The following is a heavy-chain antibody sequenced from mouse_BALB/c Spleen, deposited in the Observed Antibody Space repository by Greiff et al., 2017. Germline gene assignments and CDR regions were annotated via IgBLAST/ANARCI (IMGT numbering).Heavy chain of an antibody. V-gene: IGHV5-6-5*01. D-gene: IGHD1-2*01. J-gene: IGHJ4*01. CDR2: ISSGGST. CDR3: ARQDTTAPMDY. CDR1: GFTFSSYA. Sequence: DVHLVESGGGLVKPGGSLKLSCAASGFTFSSYAMSWVRQTPEKRLEWVASISSGGSTYYPDSVKGRFTISRDNARNILYLQMSSLRSEDTAMYYCARQDTTAPMDYWGQGTSVTVSS.